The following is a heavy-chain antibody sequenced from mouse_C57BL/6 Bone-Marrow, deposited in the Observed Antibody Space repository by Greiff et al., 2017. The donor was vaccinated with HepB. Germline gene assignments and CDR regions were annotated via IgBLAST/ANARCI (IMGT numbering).Heavy chain of an antibody. CDR2: ILPGSGST. CDR1: GYTFTGYW. CDR3: ARTEGASYYYGSSYDAMDY. Sequence: QVQLQQSGAELMKPGASVKLSCKATGYTFTGYWIEWVKQRPGHGLEWIGEILPGSGSTNYNEKFKGKATFTADTSSNTAYMQLSGLTTEDSAIYYGARTEGASYYYGSSYDAMDYWGQGTSVTVSS. V-gene: IGHV1-9*01. D-gene: IGHD1-1*01. J-gene: IGHJ4*01.